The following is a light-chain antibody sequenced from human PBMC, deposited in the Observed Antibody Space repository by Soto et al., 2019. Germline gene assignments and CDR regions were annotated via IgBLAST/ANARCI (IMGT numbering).Light chain of an antibody. CDR3: HQRQSWPRT. Sequence: EIVLTQSPCTLSWSPGERATLSCGASQSFSSYLAWYQQKPGQAPRLLIYGASSRATGIPDRFSGSGYGTDFNLTISDVQTEDFAVYYCHQRQSWPRTFGQGTKVDIK. CDR1: QSFSSY. J-gene: IGKJ1*01. CDR2: GAS. V-gene: IGKV3-11*01.